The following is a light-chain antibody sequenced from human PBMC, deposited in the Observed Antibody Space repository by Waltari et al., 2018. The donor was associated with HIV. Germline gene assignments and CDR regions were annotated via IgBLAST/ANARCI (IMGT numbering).Light chain of an antibody. Sequence: QPMLPQPPSVSGAPGQRVTISCTGSSSTTGAGYDVHWYQQIPRTAPKLLISGNKNRPSGVPDRFSASKSGTSASLTISGLQAEDEADYFCQSYDISLSASVVFGGGTRLTVL. CDR1: SSTTGAGYD. CDR3: QSYDISLSASVV. J-gene: IGLJ2*01. CDR2: GNK. V-gene: IGLV1-40*01.